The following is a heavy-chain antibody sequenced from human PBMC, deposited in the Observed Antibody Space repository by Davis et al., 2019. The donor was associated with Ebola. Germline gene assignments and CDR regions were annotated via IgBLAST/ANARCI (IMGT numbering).Heavy chain of an antibody. CDR3: AKDPGRRDGYNVLGY. CDR1: GFTFDYYA. Sequence: PGGSLRLSCAASGFTFDYYAMHWVRQAPGKGLEWVSLISGDGGSTYYADSVKGRFTISRDNSKNSLYLQMNSLRTEDTALYYCAKDPGRRDGYNVLGYWGQGTLVTVSS. V-gene: IGHV3-43*02. D-gene: IGHD5-24*01. J-gene: IGHJ4*02. CDR2: ISGDGGST.